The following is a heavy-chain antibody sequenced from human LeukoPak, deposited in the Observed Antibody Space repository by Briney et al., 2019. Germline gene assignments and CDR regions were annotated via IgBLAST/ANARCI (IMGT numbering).Heavy chain of an antibody. CDR1: GFTFSSYS. D-gene: IGHD2-2*03. V-gene: IGHV3-21*01. Sequence: GGSLRLSCAASGFTFSSYSMIWVRPAPGKGLAWVSSISSSSSYIYYPDSVKGRFTISRDNAKNSLYLQMNRLRAEETAVYDCARDGYCSSTSCYPYYFDYWGQGTLVTVSS. J-gene: IGHJ4*02. CDR2: ISSSSSYI. CDR3: ARDGYCSSTSCYPYYFDY.